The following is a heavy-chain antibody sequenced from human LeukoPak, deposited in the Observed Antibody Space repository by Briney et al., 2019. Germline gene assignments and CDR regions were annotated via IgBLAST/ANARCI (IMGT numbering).Heavy chain of an antibody. CDR2: INHSGST. CDR3: ARAGSSTSCSHFDY. Sequence: SETLSLTCAVYGGSFSGYYWSWIRQPPGKGLEWIGEINHSGSTNYNPSLKSRVTISVDTSKNQFSLKLSSVTAADTAVYYCARAGSSTSCSHFDYWGQGTLVTVFS. J-gene: IGHJ4*02. D-gene: IGHD2-2*01. V-gene: IGHV4-34*01. CDR1: GGSFSGYY.